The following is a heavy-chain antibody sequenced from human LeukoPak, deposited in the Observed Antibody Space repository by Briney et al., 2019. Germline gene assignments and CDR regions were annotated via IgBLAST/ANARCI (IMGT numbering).Heavy chain of an antibody. CDR1: GYTFTSYY. Sequence: ASVTVSCTASGYTFTSYYMHWVRQAPGQGLEWMGIINPSGGSTSYAQKLQGRVTMTRDTSTSTVYMELSSLRSEDTAVYYCARDNGESSALAYWGQGTLVTVSS. CDR2: INPSGGST. J-gene: IGHJ4*02. V-gene: IGHV1-46*01. CDR3: ARDNGESSALAY. D-gene: IGHD6-19*01.